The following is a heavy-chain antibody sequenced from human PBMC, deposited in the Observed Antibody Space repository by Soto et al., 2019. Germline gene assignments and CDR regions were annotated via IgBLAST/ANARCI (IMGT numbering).Heavy chain of an antibody. CDR2: IDPSDSYT. V-gene: IGHV5-10-1*01. Sequence: GESLKISCKGSGYSFTSYWISWVRQMPGKGLEWMGRIDPSDSYTNYSPSFQGHVTISADKSISTAYLQWSSLKASDTAMYYCASAYSSSPVRGAFDIWAQGTMVTVS. CDR3: ASAYSSSPVRGAFDI. CDR1: GYSFTSYW. J-gene: IGHJ3*02. D-gene: IGHD6-13*01.